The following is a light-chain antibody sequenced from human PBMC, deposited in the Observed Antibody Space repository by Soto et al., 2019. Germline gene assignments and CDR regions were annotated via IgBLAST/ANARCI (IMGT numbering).Light chain of an antibody. Sequence: DIQLTQSPSFLSASVGDRVTIACRASQDISSHLAWYQQKPGKAPKLLIYAASTLQSGVPSGFGGSGSGTEFTLTITSLQPEDFATYYCQQVKTYPLTFGGGTKVEIK. CDR3: QQVKTYPLT. CDR1: QDISSH. J-gene: IGKJ4*01. V-gene: IGKV1-9*01. CDR2: AAS.